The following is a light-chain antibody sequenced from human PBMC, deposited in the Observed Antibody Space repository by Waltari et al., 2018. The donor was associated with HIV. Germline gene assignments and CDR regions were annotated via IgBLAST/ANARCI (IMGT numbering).Light chain of an antibody. CDR1: QSVSSY. V-gene: IGKV3-11*01. CDR2: DAS. J-gene: IGKJ4*01. Sequence: EIVLTQSPATLSLSPGETATLSFRASQSVSSYLAWYQQKPGQAPRLLIYDASKRATGIPARFSGSGSGTDFTLTISSLEPEDSAVYYCQQRSNWPPRLTFGGGTKVGIK. CDR3: QQRSNWPPRLT.